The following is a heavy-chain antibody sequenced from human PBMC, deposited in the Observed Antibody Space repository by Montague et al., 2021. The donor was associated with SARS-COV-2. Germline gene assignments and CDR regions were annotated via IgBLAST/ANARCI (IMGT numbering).Heavy chain of an antibody. CDR1: GGSFSNYY. CDR3: ARGALGY. CDR2: INYGGNT. Sequence: SETLSLTCAVYGGSFSNYYWSWIRQSPGKGLEWVGEINYGGNTKYNPSLKSRVTISIDTSKKQFSLKLTSVTAADTAVYYCARGALGYWGQGTLVTVSS. D-gene: IGHD3-3*01. J-gene: IGHJ4*02. V-gene: IGHV4-34*01.